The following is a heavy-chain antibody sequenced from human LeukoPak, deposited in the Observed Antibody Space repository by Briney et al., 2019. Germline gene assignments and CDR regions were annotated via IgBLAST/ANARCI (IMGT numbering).Heavy chain of an antibody. D-gene: IGHD1-7*01. Sequence: SQTLSLTCAISGDSVSSNSAAWNWIRQSPSRGLEWLGRTYYRSKWYNDYAVSVKSRITINPDTSKNQFSLQLNSVTPEDTAVYYCAREGLELASTPANNWFDPWGQGTLVTVSS. J-gene: IGHJ5*02. CDR2: TYYRSKWYN. V-gene: IGHV6-1*01. CDR1: GDSVSSNSAA. CDR3: AREGLELASTPANNWFDP.